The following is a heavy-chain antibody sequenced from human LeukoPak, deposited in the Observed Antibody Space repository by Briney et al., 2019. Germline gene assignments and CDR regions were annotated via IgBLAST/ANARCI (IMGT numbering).Heavy chain of an antibody. CDR2: ISYDGSNK. CDR1: GFTFSSYA. J-gene: IGHJ3*02. V-gene: IGHV3-30-3*01. Sequence: PGGSLRLSCAASGFTFSSYAMHWVRQAPGKGLEWVAVISYDGSNKYYADSVKGRFTISRDNSKNTLYLQMNSLRAEDTAVYYCARGPHDFWSGYSGVFTFDIWGQGTMVTVSS. D-gene: IGHD3-3*01. CDR3: ARGPHDFWSGYSGVFTFDI.